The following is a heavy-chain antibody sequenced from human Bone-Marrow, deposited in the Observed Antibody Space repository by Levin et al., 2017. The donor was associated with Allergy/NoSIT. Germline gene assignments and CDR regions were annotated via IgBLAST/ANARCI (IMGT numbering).Heavy chain of an antibody. D-gene: IGHD2-21*02. CDR3: ARDRPLPYCAGDCYSGADS. V-gene: IGHV3-11*05. J-gene: IGHJ4*02. CDR2: ISGSSSYT. CDR1: GFTFRDYY. Sequence: LSLTCAASGFTFRDYYMSWIRQAPGKGLEWVSYISGSSSYTHYADSVKGRFTISRDNAKNSLSLQMNSLRAEDTAVYYCARDRPLPYCAGDCYSGADSWGQGTLVTVSS.